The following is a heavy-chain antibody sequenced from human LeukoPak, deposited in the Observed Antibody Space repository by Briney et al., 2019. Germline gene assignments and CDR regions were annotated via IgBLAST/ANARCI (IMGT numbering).Heavy chain of an antibody. CDR1: GGSFSGYY. D-gene: IGHD2-8*01. CDR3: ARGGGSSSSCTNSVCYRWDFDY. J-gene: IGHJ4*02. V-gene: IGHV4-34*01. Sequence: SETLSLTCAVYGGSFSGYYWSWIRQPPGKGLEWIGEINHSGSTNYNPSLKSRVTIPVDTSKNQFSLKLSSVTAADTAVYYCARGGGSSSSCTNSVCYRWDFDYWGQGTLVTVSS. CDR2: INHSGST.